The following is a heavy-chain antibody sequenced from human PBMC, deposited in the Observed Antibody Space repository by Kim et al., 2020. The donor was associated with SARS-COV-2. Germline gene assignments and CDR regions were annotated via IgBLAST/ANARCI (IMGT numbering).Heavy chain of an antibody. CDR3: ARPQGAAGTPYNWFDP. CDR2: ISSSSSYI. CDR1: GFTFSSYS. D-gene: IGHD6-13*01. J-gene: IGHJ5*02. V-gene: IGHV3-21*01. Sequence: GGSLRLSCAASGFTFSSYSMNWVRQAPGKGLEWVSSISSSSSYIYYADSVKGRFTISRDNAKNSLYLQMNSLRAEDTAVYYCARPQGAAGTPYNWFDPWGQGTLVTVSS.